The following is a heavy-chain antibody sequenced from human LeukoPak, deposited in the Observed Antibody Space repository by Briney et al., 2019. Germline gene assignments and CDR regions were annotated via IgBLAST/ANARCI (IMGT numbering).Heavy chain of an antibody. D-gene: IGHD5-12*01. J-gene: IGHJ4*02. CDR1: GFTFSKFG. Sequence: GGSLRLSCAASGFTFSKFGMHWVRQTPGKGLEGVALVWNDGSKNYYADSVKGRFTISRDNSEDTLYLLLNSLRAEDTAVYYCAKDWSLGYGCLDYWGQGTLVTVSS. V-gene: IGHV3-33*06. CDR3: AKDWSLGYGCLDY. CDR2: VWNDGSKN.